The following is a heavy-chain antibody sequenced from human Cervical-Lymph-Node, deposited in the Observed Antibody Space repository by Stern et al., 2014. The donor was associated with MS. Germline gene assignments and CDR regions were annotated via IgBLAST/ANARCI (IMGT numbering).Heavy chain of an antibody. CDR1: GYTFTNYA. Sequence: QMQLVQSGSVLKRPGASVRISCKASGYTFTNYAMNWVRQAPGQGLEWMGWINTNTGNPTYAQAFTWRFVFSFDTSVSTAYLEISSLKSEDTAIYYCARDGDFNYYGTSGLEFWGQGALVTVSS. V-gene: IGHV7-4-1*02. J-gene: IGHJ4*02. CDR3: ARDGDFNYYGTSGLEF. D-gene: IGHD3-22*01. CDR2: INTNTGNP.